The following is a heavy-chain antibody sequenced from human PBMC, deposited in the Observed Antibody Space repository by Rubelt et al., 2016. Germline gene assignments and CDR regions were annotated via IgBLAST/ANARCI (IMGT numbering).Heavy chain of an antibody. D-gene: IGHD3-10*01. CDR2: ISAYNGNT. V-gene: IGHV1-18*01. J-gene: IGHJ4*02. Sequence: QVQLVQSGAEVKKPGASVKVSCKASGYTFTSYGISWVRQAPGQGLEWMGWISAYNGNTNYAQKLPGRVTMTTDTSTSTAYMEMRSLRSDDTAVYYCARDGAFPLGSGFEKRSDYWGQGTLVTVSS. CDR3: ARDGAFPLGSGFEKRSDY. CDR1: GYTFTSYG.